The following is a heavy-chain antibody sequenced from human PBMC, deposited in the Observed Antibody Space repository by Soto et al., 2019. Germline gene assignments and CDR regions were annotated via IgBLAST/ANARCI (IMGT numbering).Heavy chain of an antibody. V-gene: IGHV3-30-3*01. D-gene: IGHD3-3*01. CDR3: AEMNDFWSGYNDY. Sequence: QVQLVESGGDVVQPGRSLRLSCAASGFTFSSYAMHWVRQAPGKGLEWVAVISYDGSNKYYADSVKGRFTISRDNSKNTLYLQMNSLRAEDTAVYYCAEMNDFWSGYNDYWGQGTLVTVSS. J-gene: IGHJ4*02. CDR1: GFTFSSYA. CDR2: ISYDGSNK.